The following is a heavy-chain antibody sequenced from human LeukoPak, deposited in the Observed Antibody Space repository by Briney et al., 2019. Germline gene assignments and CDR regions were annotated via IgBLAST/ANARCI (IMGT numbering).Heavy chain of an antibody. CDR2: IYYSGST. CDR1: GGSISSYY. J-gene: IGHJ4*02. Sequence: SETLSLTCTVSGGSISSYYWSWIRQPPGKGLEWIGYIYYSGSTNYNPSLKSRVTMSLDTSKNQFSLKLSSVTAADTAVYYCARATYYYDSSGYYYFDYWGQGILVTVSS. CDR3: ARATYYYDSSGYYYFDY. V-gene: IGHV4-59*01. D-gene: IGHD3-22*01.